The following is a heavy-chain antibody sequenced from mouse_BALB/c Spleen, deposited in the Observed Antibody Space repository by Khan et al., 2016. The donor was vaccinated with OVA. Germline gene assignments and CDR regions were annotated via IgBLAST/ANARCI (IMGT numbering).Heavy chain of an antibody. CDR1: GFTFSDYG. Sequence: EVELVESGGGLVQPGGSRKLSCAASGFTFSDYGMAWVRQAPGKGPEWVTFISSLAYSVYYADTVTGRFTISRENAKNTLYLEMSSLRSDDTAMYYCARGWDWFAYWGQGTLVTVSA. V-gene: IGHV5-15*02. CDR2: ISSLAYSV. CDR3: ARGWDWFAY. D-gene: IGHD4-1*01. J-gene: IGHJ3*01.